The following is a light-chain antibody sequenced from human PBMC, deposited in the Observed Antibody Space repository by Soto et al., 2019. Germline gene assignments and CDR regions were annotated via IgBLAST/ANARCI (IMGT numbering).Light chain of an antibody. CDR3: HQSYYSPIT. V-gene: IGKV1-39*01. Sequence: DVQMTQSPSSLSASVGDRVTITCRASQSVTNLLNWYHQKPGQAPKLLIYAASSLQSGVPSRFSGSGYGTDFTLTITSLQPEDFATYYCHQSYYSPITFGQGTRLDIK. CDR2: AAS. J-gene: IGKJ5*01. CDR1: QSVTNL.